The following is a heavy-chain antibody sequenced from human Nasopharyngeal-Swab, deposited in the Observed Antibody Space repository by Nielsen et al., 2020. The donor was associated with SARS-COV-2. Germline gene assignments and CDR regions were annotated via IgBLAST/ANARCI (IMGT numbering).Heavy chain of an antibody. D-gene: IGHD3-3*01. CDR1: GGSISSGGYY. CDR3: ARSITIFGVVGANWFDP. V-gene: IGHV4-31*03. CDR2: IYYSGST. J-gene: IGHJ5*02. Sequence: SETLSLTCTVSGGSISSGGYYWSWIRQPPGKGLEWIGYIYYSGSTYYNPSLKSRVTISVDTSKNQFSLKLSSVTAADTAVYYCARSITIFGVVGANWFDPWGQGTLVTVSS.